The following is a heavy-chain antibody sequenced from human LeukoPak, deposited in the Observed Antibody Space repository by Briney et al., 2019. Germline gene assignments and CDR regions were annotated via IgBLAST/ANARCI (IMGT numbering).Heavy chain of an antibody. D-gene: IGHD6-13*01. V-gene: IGHV1-46*01. J-gene: IGHJ5*02. CDR3: ARDVGITVADSFDP. Sequence: ASVKVSCKASGYTFINYYMHWVRQAPGQGLEWMGIINPSGGTTSYAQNFQGRVTMTTDTSTSTVYMEVRGLRSDDTAMYYCARDVGITVADSFDPWGQGTLVTVSS. CDR1: GYTFINYY. CDR2: INPSGGTT.